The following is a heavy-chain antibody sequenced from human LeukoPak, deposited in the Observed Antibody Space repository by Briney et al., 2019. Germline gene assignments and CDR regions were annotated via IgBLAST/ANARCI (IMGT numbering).Heavy chain of an antibody. CDR2: ISGSGGYT. V-gene: IGHV3-23*01. Sequence: GGSLRLSCAASGFTFSTYAMSWVRQAPGKGLEWVSAISGSGGYTYYADSVKGRFTISRDNSRDTLYLQMNSLRAEDTAVYYCARLGYCSSTSCYHYYYYYGMDVWGQGTTVTVSS. CDR1: GFTFSTYA. CDR3: ARLGYCSSTSCYHYYYYYGMDV. D-gene: IGHD2-2*01. J-gene: IGHJ6*02.